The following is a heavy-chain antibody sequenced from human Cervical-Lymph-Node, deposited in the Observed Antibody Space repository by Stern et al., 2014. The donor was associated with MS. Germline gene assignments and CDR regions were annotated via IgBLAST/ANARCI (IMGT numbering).Heavy chain of an antibody. D-gene: IGHD1-1*01. CDR3: ARGEQLDPQGDYNYGMDV. CDR1: GYRFMDYW. Sequence: EVQLEESGAGVRKPGESLQISCKGSGYRFMDYWIAWVRQMPGKGLEWMAMIHPADSDPRYSPSCQGQVTISADRSITTACLQWNSLKASDTAMYYCARGEQLDPQGDYNYGMDVWGQGTTVIVSS. J-gene: IGHJ6*02. CDR2: IHPADSDP. V-gene: IGHV5-51*03.